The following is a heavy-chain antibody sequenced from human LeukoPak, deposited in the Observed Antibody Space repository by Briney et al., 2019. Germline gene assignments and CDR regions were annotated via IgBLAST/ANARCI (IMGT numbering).Heavy chain of an antibody. Sequence: GGSLRLSRAASGFTFSSYEMNWVRQAPGKGLEWVSYISSSGSTIYYADSVKGRFTISRDNAKNSLYLQMNSLRAEDTAVYYCARDPGYDYVWGSYRSFDYWGQGTLVTVSS. D-gene: IGHD3-16*02. J-gene: IGHJ4*02. CDR2: ISSSGSTI. CDR1: GFTFSSYE. CDR3: ARDPGYDYVWGSYRSFDY. V-gene: IGHV3-48*03.